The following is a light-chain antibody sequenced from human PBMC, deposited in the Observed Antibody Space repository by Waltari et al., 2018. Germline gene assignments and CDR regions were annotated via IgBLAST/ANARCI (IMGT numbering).Light chain of an antibody. J-gene: IGLJ2*01. CDR3: QVWDSSGGHPVV. CDR1: DIGTKR. Sequence: SSVLTQPPSVSVAPGETATLSCGGNDIGTKRVHLYQQRPGQAPLLVIFYDSDRPSGIPERFSASKSGNTATLTIYRVEAGDEADYYCQVWDSSGGHPVVFGGGTKLTVL. V-gene: IGLV3-21*04. CDR2: YDS.